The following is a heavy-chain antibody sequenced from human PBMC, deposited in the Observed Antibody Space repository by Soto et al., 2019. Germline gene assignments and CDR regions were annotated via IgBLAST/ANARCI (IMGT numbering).Heavy chain of an antibody. D-gene: IGHD6-6*01. CDR2: MRGKAHGATT. J-gene: IGHJ6*02. Sequence: GGSLRLSCTTSGFTLGYYSMNWFRQAPGKGLERIGFMRGKAHGATTEYAASVTGRFTHSRDDSKRIAYLQMNSLKTEDTAVYYFARGSSNHDYYYGMDVWCQGTTVTLS. CDR3: ARGSSNHDYYYGMDV. V-gene: IGHV3-49*03. CDR1: GFTLGYYS.